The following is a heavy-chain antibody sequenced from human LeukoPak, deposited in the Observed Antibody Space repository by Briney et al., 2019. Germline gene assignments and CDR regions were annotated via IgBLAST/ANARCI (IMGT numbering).Heavy chain of an antibody. Sequence: GASVKVSFKASGYTFTGYYMHWVRQAPGQGLEWMGMISPSGGRTSYAQNFQDRVTMTWDTSTSTVYMELSSLRSEDTAVYYCARVTTIFGGSDTFDIWGQGTMVTVSS. CDR3: ARVTTIFGGSDTFDI. CDR1: GYTFTGYY. J-gene: IGHJ3*02. D-gene: IGHD3-3*01. CDR2: ISPSGGRT. V-gene: IGHV1-46*01.